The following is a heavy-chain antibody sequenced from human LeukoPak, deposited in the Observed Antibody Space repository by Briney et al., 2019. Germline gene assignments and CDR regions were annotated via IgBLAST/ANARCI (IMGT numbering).Heavy chain of an antibody. J-gene: IGHJ4*02. CDR3: ARGFSWGVDY. D-gene: IGHD3-10*01. V-gene: IGHV1-2*02. CDR2: INGNSGAT. Sequence: ASVKVSCKASGFTFTGHYMHWVRQAPGQGLEWMGWINGNSGATNYARNFQDRVTLTRDTSISTVYMELSRLRIDDTAVYYCARGFSWGVDYWGQGTLVTVSS. CDR1: GFTFTGHY.